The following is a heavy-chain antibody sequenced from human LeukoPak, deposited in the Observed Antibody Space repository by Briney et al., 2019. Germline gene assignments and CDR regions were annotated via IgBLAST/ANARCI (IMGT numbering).Heavy chain of an antibody. CDR3: ARIGAGSSRDY. D-gene: IGHD6-13*01. Sequence: GGSLRLSCAASGFTFRSYSMHWVRQAPGKGLEWVSYISSTSSTIYYADSVKGRFTISRDNAKNSLYLQMDSLRAEDTAVYYCARIGAGSSRDYWGQGTLVTVSS. J-gene: IGHJ4*02. V-gene: IGHV3-48*01. CDR2: ISSTSSTI. CDR1: GFTFRSYS.